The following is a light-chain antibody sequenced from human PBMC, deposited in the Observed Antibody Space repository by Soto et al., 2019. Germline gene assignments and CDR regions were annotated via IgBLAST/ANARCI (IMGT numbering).Light chain of an antibody. J-gene: IGLJ1*01. CDR2: EVN. V-gene: IGLV2-8*01. Sequence: ALAQPPSASVYPGQSVAISCTATSSDVGGYNYFSWYQQHPSKAPKLMIYEVNKRPSGVPDRFSGSKSGNTASLTVSGLQAEDEADYYCSSYAGSSNVFGTGTTVTVL. CDR3: SSYAGSSNV. CDR1: SSDVGGYNY.